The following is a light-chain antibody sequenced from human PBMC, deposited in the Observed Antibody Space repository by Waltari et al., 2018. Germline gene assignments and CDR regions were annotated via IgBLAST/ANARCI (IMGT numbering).Light chain of an antibody. Sequence: EIVLTQSPATLSLSPGERATLSCRASQSVRSYLAWYQQKLGQAPRLLIYDVSNRATGIPARFSGSGSGTDFTLTISSLEPEDFAAYYCQQSYSTPLTFGGGTKVEIK. CDR1: QSVRSY. V-gene: IGKV3-11*01. CDR3: QQSYSTPLT. CDR2: DVS. J-gene: IGKJ4*01.